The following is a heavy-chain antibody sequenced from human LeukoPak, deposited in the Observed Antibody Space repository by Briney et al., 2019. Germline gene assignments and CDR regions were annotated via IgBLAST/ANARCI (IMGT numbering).Heavy chain of an antibody. Sequence: ASVKVSCKASGYTFTSYGISWVRQAPGQGLEWMGWISAYNSNTNYAQKLQGRVTMTTDTSTSTAYMELRSLRSDDTAVYYCARVPGPDFWSGYYYYYYYGMDVWGQGTTVTVSS. J-gene: IGHJ6*02. CDR2: ISAYNSNT. V-gene: IGHV1-18*01. CDR3: ARVPGPDFWSGYYYYYYYGMDV. D-gene: IGHD3-3*01. CDR1: GYTFTSYG.